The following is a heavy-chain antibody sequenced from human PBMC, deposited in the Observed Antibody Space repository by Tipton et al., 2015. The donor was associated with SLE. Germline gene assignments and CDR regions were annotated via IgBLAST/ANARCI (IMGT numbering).Heavy chain of an antibody. CDR1: GASISSTNW. CDR2: IYHGGHT. D-gene: IGHD3-10*01. V-gene: IGHV4-4*02. CDR3: ARRGGLHYFDY. Sequence: TLSLTCAVSGASISSTNWWSWVRQPPGKGLEWIGEIYHGGHTNNNPSLKSRVTISVDTSKNQFSLKLSSVTAADTAVYYCARRGGLHYFDYWGQGTLVTVSS. J-gene: IGHJ4*02.